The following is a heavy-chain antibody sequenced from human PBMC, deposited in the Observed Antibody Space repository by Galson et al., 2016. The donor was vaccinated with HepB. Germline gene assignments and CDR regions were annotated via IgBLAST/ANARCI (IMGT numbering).Heavy chain of an antibody. J-gene: IGHJ4*02. D-gene: IGHD2-21*01. CDR3: MVVELG. CDR2: ISPTSSDT. Sequence: SLRLSCAASGFTFSDHYMSWVRQAPGKGLEWVSYISPTSSDTKYADSVKGRFTISRDNAKNSLYLQMNSLRAEDTAVYYCMVVELGWGQGTLVTVSS. CDR1: GFTFSDHY. V-gene: IGHV3-11*06.